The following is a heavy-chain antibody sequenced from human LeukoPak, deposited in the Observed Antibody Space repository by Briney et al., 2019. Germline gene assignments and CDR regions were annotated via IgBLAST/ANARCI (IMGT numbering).Heavy chain of an antibody. J-gene: IGHJ4*02. CDR2: INTDGSST. CDR3: AKGATVTTFDY. Sequence: PGGSLRLSCAASKFTFSSYWMHWVRQAPGKGLVWVSRINTDGSSTNYADSVKGRFTISRDNAKNTLYLQMNSLRAEDTALYYCAKGATVTTFDYWGQGTLVTVSS. D-gene: IGHD4-17*01. V-gene: IGHV3-74*01. CDR1: KFTFSSYW.